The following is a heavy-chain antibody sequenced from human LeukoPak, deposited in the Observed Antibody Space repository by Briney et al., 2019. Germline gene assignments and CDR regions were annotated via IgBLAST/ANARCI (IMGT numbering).Heavy chain of an antibody. V-gene: IGHV4-59*01. Sequence: SEALSLTCTVSGGSISTYYWSWIRQPPGKGLEWIGYIYNSGTTNYNPSLKSRVTISVDTSNNKFSLRLTSVTAADTAVYYCARAAYYYYVDVWGKGTTVTISS. D-gene: IGHD6-25*01. J-gene: IGHJ6*03. CDR3: ARAAYYYYVDV. CDR1: GGSISTYY. CDR2: IYNSGTT.